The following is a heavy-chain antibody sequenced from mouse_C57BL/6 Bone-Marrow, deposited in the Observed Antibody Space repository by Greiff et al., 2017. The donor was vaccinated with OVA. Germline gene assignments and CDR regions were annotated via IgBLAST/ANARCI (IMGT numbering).Heavy chain of an antibody. Sequence: VQLQQSGAELARPGASVKLSCKASGYTFTSYGISWVKQRTGQGLEWIGQIYPGDGDTNYNGKFKGKATLTADKSSSTAYMQLSSLTSEDSAVYFCARGYYWGQGTTLTVSS. CDR2: IYPGDGDT. J-gene: IGHJ2*01. V-gene: IGHV1-81*01. CDR1: GYTFTSYG. CDR3: ARGYY.